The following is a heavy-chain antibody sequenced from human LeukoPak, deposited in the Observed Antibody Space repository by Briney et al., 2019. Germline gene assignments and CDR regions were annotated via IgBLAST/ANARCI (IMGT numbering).Heavy chain of an antibody. CDR3: ARVGWWELGDYYYMDV. CDR1: GFTFSSYW. D-gene: IGHD1-26*01. Sequence: GGSLRLSCAASGFTFSSYWMHWVRQAPGKGLVWVSRINSDGSSTSYADSVKGRFTISRDNAKNTLYLQMNSLRAEDTAVYYCARVGWWELGDYYYMDVWGKGTTVTISS. J-gene: IGHJ6*03. V-gene: IGHV3-74*01. CDR2: INSDGSST.